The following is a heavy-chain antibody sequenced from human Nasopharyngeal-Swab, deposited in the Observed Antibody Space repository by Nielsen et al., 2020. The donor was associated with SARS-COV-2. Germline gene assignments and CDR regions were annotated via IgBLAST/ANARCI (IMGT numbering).Heavy chain of an antibody. J-gene: IGHJ4*02. V-gene: IGHV3-30*03. CDR2: IAHDASNE. CDR3: ARDAPAHYGAFY. Sequence: DRQAPGKGLEWVAFIAHDASNEYYGDSVKGRFSISRDSSKNTLYLQMDSLRGEDTAVYYCARDAPAHYGAFYWGRGTLVTVSS. D-gene: IGHD4-17*01.